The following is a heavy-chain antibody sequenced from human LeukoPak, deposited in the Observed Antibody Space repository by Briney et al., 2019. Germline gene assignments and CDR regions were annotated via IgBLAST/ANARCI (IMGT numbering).Heavy chain of an antibody. D-gene: IGHD3-22*01. CDR1: GFTFNSYG. J-gene: IGHJ5*02. CDR3: ARGTMMVGP. Sequence: SGGSLRLSCAASGFTFNSYGFHWVRQAPGKGLEWVAVIWYDGSKEYYADSVKGRFTISRDNSKNTLYLQMNSLRAEDTAVYYCARGTMMVGPWGQGTQVTVSS. V-gene: IGHV3-33*01. CDR2: IWYDGSKE.